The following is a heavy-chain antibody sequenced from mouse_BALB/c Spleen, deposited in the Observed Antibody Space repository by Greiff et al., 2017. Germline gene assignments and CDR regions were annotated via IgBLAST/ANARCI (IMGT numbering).Heavy chain of an antibody. J-gene: IGHJ4*01. Sequence: QVTLKVSGPGILQPSQTPSLTCSFSGFSLTTSGMGLSWIRQPSGTGLEWLAHIYWDDDKRYNPSLKSRLTISKDTSSNQVFLKITSVDTADTATYYCARRGSSGYGLGAMDYWGQGTSVTVSS. CDR1: GFSLTTSGMG. CDR3: ARRGSSGYGLGAMDY. D-gene: IGHD3-1*01. V-gene: IGHV8-12*01. CDR2: IYWDDDK.